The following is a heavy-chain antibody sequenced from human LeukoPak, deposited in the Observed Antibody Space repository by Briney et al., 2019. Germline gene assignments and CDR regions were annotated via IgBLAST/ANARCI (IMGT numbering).Heavy chain of an antibody. CDR1: GFPFSSYS. V-gene: IGHV3-48*01. CDR3: AREISGSYYSNWFDP. D-gene: IGHD1-26*01. J-gene: IGHJ5*02. CDR2: ISSSSSTI. Sequence: GSLRLSCAASGFPFSSYSMNWVRQAPGKGLEWVSYISSSSSTIYYADSVKGRFTISRDNAKNSLYLQMNSLRAEDTAVYYCAREISGSYYSNWFDPWGQGTLVTVSS.